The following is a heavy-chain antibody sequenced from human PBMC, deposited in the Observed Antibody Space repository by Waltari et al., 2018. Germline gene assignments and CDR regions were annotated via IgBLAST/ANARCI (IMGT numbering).Heavy chain of an antibody. J-gene: IGHJ6*03. CDR2: IYSYGRT. V-gene: IGHV4-4*07. Sequence: QVQLQESGPGLVRPSETLSLTCTVSGASMSRYFWSWIRQPAGKGLEWIGRIYSYGRTNYNPALKSRVTMSLDTSNNLFSLKLSSVTAADTAVDYCARAPRPMTTVTRYNDLDYYHYMDVWGKGTTVTVSS. CDR3: ARAPRPMTTVTRYNDLDYYHYMDV. D-gene: IGHD4-17*01. CDR1: GASMSRYF.